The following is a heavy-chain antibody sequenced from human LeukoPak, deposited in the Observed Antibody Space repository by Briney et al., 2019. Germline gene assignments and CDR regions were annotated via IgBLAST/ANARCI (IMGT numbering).Heavy chain of an antibody. D-gene: IGHD3-22*01. CDR1: GFTLGNTW. V-gene: IGHV3-7*01. Sequence: GGSLRLSCAASGFTLGNTWMTWVRQAPGRGLEWVANIKEDGSEKYYVDSVKGRFIISRDNTRNSLYLRMNSLRAEDTAVYYCARDLGIYYYDSSGYYSWGQGTLVTVSS. J-gene: IGHJ4*02. CDR2: IKEDGSEK. CDR3: ARDLGIYYYDSSGYYS.